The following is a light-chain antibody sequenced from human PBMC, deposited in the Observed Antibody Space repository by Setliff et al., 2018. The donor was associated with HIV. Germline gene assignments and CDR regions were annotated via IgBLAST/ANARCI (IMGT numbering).Light chain of an antibody. CDR1: IIDVGSYNL. CDR2: EVT. V-gene: IGLV2-23*02. Sequence: QSALAQPASVSGSPGQSVTLSCTGTIIDVGSYNLVSWYQHHPGEAPKLIIYEVTKRPSGVSNLFSGSKSGNPASLRIAGLQAEDQGDYYCCSYPRISTYVFGTSPNVTVL. CDR3: CSYPRISTYV. J-gene: IGLJ1*01.